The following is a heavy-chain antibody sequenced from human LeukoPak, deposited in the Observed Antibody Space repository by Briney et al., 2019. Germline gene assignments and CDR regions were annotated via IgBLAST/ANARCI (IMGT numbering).Heavy chain of an antibody. V-gene: IGHV1-69*13. CDR2: IIPILGTA. CDR1: GGTFSSYA. CDR3: ARTQYYYDSSGYSALDY. J-gene: IGHJ4*02. D-gene: IGHD3-22*01. Sequence: SVKVSCKASGGTFSSYAISWVRQAPGQGLEWMGGIIPILGTANYAQKFQGRVTITADESTSTAYMELSSLRSEDTAVYYCARTQYYYDSSGYSALDYWGQGTLVTVSS.